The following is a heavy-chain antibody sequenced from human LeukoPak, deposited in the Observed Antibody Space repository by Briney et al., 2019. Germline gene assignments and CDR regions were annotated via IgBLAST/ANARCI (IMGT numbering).Heavy chain of an antibody. J-gene: IGHJ4*02. V-gene: IGHV3-33*01. D-gene: IGHD6-13*01. Sequence: GGSLRLSCAASGFIFSNYGMHWVRQAPGKGPEWVAVIWYDGSKQYYADSVKGRFTTSRDNSKSTLFLQMNSLRGDDTAVYYCATVRGSQSSRWYSDYWGQGTLVIVSS. CDR2: IWYDGSKQ. CDR3: ATVRGSQSSRWYSDY. CDR1: GFIFSNYG.